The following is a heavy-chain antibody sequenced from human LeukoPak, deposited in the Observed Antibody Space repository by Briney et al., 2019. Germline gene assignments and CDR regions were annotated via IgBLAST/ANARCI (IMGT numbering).Heavy chain of an antibody. CDR2: IRSKANSYAT. Sequence: PGGSLRLFCAASGFTFSGSAMHWVRQASGKGLEWVGRIRSKANSYATAYAASVKGRFTISRDDSKNTAYLQMNSLKTEDTAVYYCTRPLTPIGSGSPGDYWGQGTLVTVSS. CDR1: GFTFSGSA. CDR3: TRPLTPIGSGSPGDY. V-gene: IGHV3-73*01. J-gene: IGHJ4*02. D-gene: IGHD3-10*01.